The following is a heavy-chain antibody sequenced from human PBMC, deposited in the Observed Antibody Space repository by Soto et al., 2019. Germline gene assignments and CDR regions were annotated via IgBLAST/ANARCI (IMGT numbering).Heavy chain of an antibody. V-gene: IGHV4-61*01. CDR3: ARDRPNDSGWYRGFDY. CDR2: IQDTGHT. D-gene: IGHD6-19*01. J-gene: IGHJ4*02. Sequence: PSETLSLTCSVSGGSVSSGNYYWTWIRQPPGKGLEWIGYIQDTGHTNPNPSLRSRVTISLDTSKNQFSLKLRSVSAEDTAVYYCARDRPNDSGWYRGFDYWGQGTPVTVS. CDR1: GGSVSSGNYY.